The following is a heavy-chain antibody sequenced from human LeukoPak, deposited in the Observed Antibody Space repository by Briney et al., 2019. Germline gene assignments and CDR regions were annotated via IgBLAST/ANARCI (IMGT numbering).Heavy chain of an antibody. Sequence: ASVKVACKASGGTFSSYAISWVRQARGQGIDWVGGMIPIFGTANYAQKVHGRVTITADESTSTAYMELSSMRSEDTAVYYCARNPYYYDSSGYYPNWFDPWGQGTLVTVSS. CDR2: MIPIFGTA. D-gene: IGHD3-22*01. V-gene: IGHV1-69*01. CDR1: GGTFSSYA. J-gene: IGHJ5*02. CDR3: ARNPYYYDSSGYYPNWFDP.